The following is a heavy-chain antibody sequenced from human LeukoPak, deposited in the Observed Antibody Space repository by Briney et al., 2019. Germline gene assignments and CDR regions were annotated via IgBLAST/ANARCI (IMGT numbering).Heavy chain of an antibody. J-gene: IGHJ5*02. D-gene: IGHD6-19*01. Sequence: PSETLSLTCAVYGGSFSGYYWSWIRQPPGKRLEWIGEINHSGSTNYNPSLRSRVTISVDTSKNQFSLKLSSVTAADTAVYYCARGAIAVAEYNWFDPWGQGTLVTVSS. CDR1: GGSFSGYY. CDR2: INHSGST. CDR3: ARGAIAVAEYNWFDP. V-gene: IGHV4-34*01.